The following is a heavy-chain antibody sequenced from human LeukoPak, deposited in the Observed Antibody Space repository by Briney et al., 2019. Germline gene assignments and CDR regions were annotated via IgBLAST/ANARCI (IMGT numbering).Heavy chain of an antibody. Sequence: GRSLRLSCAASGFAFSGYGMHWVRQAPGKGLEWVALIWYDGSNKYYADSVKGRFTISRDNSKNTLYLQMNSLRAEDTAVYYCAREDGSGRRFFEYWGQGTLVTVSS. CDR1: GFAFSGYG. V-gene: IGHV3-33*01. D-gene: IGHD3-10*01. J-gene: IGHJ4*02. CDR3: AREDGSGRRFFEY. CDR2: IWYDGSNK.